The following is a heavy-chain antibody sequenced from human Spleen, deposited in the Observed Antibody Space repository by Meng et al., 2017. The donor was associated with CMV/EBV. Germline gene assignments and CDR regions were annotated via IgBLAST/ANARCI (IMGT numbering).Heavy chain of an antibody. D-gene: IGHD3-10*01. CDR3: ARDRPTVRGVRMDWFDP. J-gene: IGHJ5*02. CDR2: IYYSGST. V-gene: IGHV4-30-4*08. Sequence: SETLSLTCTVSGGSISSSTYYWGWIRQPPGKGLEWIGYIYYSGSTYYNPSLKSRVTISVDTSKNQFSLKLSSVTAADTAVYYCARDRPTVRGVRMDWFDPWGQGTLVTVSS. CDR1: GGSISSSTYY.